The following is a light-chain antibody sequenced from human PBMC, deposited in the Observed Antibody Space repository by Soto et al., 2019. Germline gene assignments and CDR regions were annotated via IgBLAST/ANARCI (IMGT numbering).Light chain of an antibody. Sequence: DIQMTQSPSTLSASVGDRVTITCRASQSISNWLAWYQQKPGKAPKLLIYDASTLQSGVSSRFSGSGSGTEFTLTISNLQPYEFASYYWQHYINFSGTFGQGTTVDI. V-gene: IGKV1-5*01. CDR1: QSISNW. CDR3: QHYINFSGT. CDR2: DAS. J-gene: IGKJ1*01.